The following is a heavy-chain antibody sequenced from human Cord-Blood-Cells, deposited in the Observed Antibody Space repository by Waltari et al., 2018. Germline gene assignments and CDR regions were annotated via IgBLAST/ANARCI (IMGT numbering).Heavy chain of an antibody. V-gene: IGHV3-7*01. Sequence: EVQLVESGGGLVQPGGSLRLSCAASGFTFSRYWMSWVRQAPGKGLEWVANIKQDGSEKYYVDSVKGRFTISRDNAKNSLYLQMNSLRAEDTAVYYCARGGAAAGYWGQGTLVTVSS. D-gene: IGHD6-13*01. CDR3: ARGGAAAGY. CDR2: IKQDGSEK. J-gene: IGHJ4*02. CDR1: GFTFSRYW.